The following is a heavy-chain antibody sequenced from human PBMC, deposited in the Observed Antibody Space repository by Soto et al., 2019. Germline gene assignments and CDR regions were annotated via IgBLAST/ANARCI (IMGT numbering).Heavy chain of an antibody. D-gene: IGHD3-16*02. Sequence: GGSLRLSCAASGFTFSSYAMSWVRQAPGKGLEWVSAISGSGGSTYYADSVKGRFTISRDNSKNTLYLQMNSLRAEDTAVYYCAKEGAGYGYVWGSYRLPFDYWGQGTLVTVSS. J-gene: IGHJ4*02. CDR3: AKEGAGYGYVWGSYRLPFDY. CDR1: GFTFSSYA. CDR2: ISGSGGST. V-gene: IGHV3-23*01.